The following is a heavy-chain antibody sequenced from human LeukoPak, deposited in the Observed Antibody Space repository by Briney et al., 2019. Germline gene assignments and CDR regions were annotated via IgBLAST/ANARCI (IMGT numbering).Heavy chain of an antibody. J-gene: IGHJ4*02. D-gene: IGHD3-22*01. V-gene: IGHV3-21*01. CDR3: AKGNYDSSGYLDY. Sequence: PGGSLRLSCAASGFTFSSYSMNWVRQAPGKGLEWVSSISSSSSYIYYADSVKGRFTISRDNSKNTLYLQMNSLRAEDTAVYYCAKGNYDSSGYLDYWGQGTLVTVSS. CDR2: ISSSSSYI. CDR1: GFTFSSYS.